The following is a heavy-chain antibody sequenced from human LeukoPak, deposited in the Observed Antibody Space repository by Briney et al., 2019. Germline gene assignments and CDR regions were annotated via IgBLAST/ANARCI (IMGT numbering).Heavy chain of an antibody. V-gene: IGHV3-21*01. J-gene: IGHJ4*02. CDR3: ARDPLRYLRVGHYDY. CDR2: IDYDSSHI. CDR1: GFTFSNSA. Sequence: GGSLRLSCAASGFTFSNSAMNWVRQVPGKGPEWVSSIDYDSSHIYYAASVRGRFTISRDNARNSVYLQMNSLRVEDTAVYYCARDPLRYLRVGHYDYWGQGTLVAVSS. D-gene: IGHD3-9*01.